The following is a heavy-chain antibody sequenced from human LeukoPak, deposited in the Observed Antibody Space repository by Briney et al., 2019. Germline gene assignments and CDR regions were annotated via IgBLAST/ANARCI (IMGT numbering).Heavy chain of an antibody. D-gene: IGHD2-2*01. CDR2: IIPIFGTA. J-gene: IGHJ4*02. CDR1: GGTFSSYA. Sequence: ASVEVSCKASGGTFSSYAISWVRQAPGQGLEWMGGIIPIFGTANYAQKFQGRVTITADESTSTAYMELSSLRSEDTAVYYCARESRSSNQMGLFDYWGQGTLVTVSS. CDR3: ARESRSSNQMGLFDY. V-gene: IGHV1-69*13.